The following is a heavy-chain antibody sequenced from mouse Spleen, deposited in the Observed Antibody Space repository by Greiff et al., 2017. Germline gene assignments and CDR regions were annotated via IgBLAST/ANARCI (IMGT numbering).Heavy chain of an antibody. CDR2: IYPGDGDT. J-gene: IGHJ2*01. CDR1: GYTFTSYW. D-gene: IGHD1-1*02. Sequence: VQLQQSGAELARPGASVKLSCKASGYTFTSYWMQWVKQRPGQGLEWIGAIYPGDGDTRYTQKFKGKATLTADKSSSTAYMQLSSLASEDSAVYYCASGGYFDYWGQGTTLTVSS. V-gene: IGHV1-87*01. CDR3: ASGGYFDY.